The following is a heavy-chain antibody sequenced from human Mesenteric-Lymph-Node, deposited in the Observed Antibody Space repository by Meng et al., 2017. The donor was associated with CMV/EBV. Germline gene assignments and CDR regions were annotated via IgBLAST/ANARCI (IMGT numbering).Heavy chain of an antibody. D-gene: IGHD6-13*01. CDR2: IYWDDDK. Sequence: QITLKESGPTLVKSTQTLPLTCTFSGFSLSTSGVGVGWIRQPPGKALEWLALIYWDDDKRYSPSLKSRLTITKDTSKNQVVLTMTNMDPVDTATYYCAHSSGIAAAGPFYFDYWGQGTLVTVSS. V-gene: IGHV2-5*02. J-gene: IGHJ4*02. CDR3: AHSSGIAAAGPFYFDY. CDR1: GFSLSTSGVG.